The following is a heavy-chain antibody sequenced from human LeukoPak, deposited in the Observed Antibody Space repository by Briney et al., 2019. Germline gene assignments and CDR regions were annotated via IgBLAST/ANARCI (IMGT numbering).Heavy chain of an antibody. Sequence: GPTLVKPTQTLTLTCTFSGFSLTTDAVVVGWVRQPPGKALEWLTFIYGNNDKRYSPSLNSRLTITKDTSKNQVVLAMTDMDSVDTATHYCVHRTKVTSVDDWGQGTLVTVSS. CDR2: IYGNNDK. CDR1: GFSLTTDAVV. J-gene: IGHJ4*02. D-gene: IGHD2-21*02. CDR3: VHRTKVTSVDD. V-gene: IGHV2-5*01.